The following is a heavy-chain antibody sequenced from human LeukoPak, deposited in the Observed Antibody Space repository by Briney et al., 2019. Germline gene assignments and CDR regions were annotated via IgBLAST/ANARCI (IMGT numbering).Heavy chain of an antibody. V-gene: IGHV3-33*06. CDR2: IWYDGSNK. Sequence: GRSLRLSCAASGFTFSSYGMHWVRQAPGKGLEWVAVIWYDGSNKYYADSVKGRFTISRDNSKNTLYLQMNSLRAEDTAVYYCAKDQVTMVRGVISARLYYYYYMDVWGKGTTVTVSS. D-gene: IGHD3-10*01. CDR3: AKDQVTMVRGVISARLYYYYYMDV. J-gene: IGHJ6*03. CDR1: GFTFSSYG.